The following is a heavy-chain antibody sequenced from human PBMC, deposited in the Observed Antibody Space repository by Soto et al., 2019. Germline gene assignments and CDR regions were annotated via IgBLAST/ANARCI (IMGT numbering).Heavy chain of an antibody. D-gene: IGHD1-26*01. CDR3: AKARVRIAGADSFDH. CDR2: IWYDGSNK. CDR1: GITLSSHG. Sequence: GGSLRLSCAASGITLSSHGMHWVRQAPGKGLEWVAVIWYDGSNKHYADSVKGRFTISRDNSKNTVYLQMNSLRAEDTAVYFCAKARVRIAGADSFDHWGQGTLVTVSS. J-gene: IGHJ4*02. V-gene: IGHV3-33*06.